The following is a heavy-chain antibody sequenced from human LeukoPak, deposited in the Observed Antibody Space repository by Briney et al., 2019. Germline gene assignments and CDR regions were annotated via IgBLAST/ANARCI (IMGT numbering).Heavy chain of an antibody. CDR2: INSDGSST. V-gene: IGHV3-74*01. CDR3: VRGYGGNTFDY. J-gene: IGHJ4*02. CDR1: GFTFSSYW. D-gene: IGHD4/OR15-4a*01. Sequence: GGSLRLSCAAFGFTFSSYWMHWVRQAPGKGLVWVSRINSDGSSTIYADAVKGRYTISRDNAKNTLYLQMNSLRAEDTAMYYCVRGYGGNTFDYWGQGTLATVSS.